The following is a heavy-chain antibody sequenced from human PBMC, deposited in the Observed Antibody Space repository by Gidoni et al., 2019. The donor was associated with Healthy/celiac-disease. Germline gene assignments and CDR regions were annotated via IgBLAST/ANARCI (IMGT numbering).Heavy chain of an antibody. Sequence: QVQLAESGGAVVQPGRSMRLSCAASGYTISSNGMHWVRQAPGKGLEWVAVIWYDGSNKYYADAVKGRFTISRDNSKNTLYLQMNSLRAEDTAVYYCARVPGYSSGLFDYWGQGTLVTVSS. V-gene: IGHV3-33*01. D-gene: IGHD6-19*01. CDR1: GYTISSNG. J-gene: IGHJ4*02. CDR3: ARVPGYSSGLFDY. CDR2: IWYDGSNK.